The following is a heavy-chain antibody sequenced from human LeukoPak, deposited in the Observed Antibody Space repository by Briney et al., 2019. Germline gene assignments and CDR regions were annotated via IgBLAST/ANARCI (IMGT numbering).Heavy chain of an antibody. J-gene: IGHJ4*02. CDR3: SKRPYGSRTLDY. CDR1: GFTFSSYW. CDR2: INSDGSIT. V-gene: IGHV3-74*01. D-gene: IGHD3-10*01. Sequence: GGSLRLSCAASGFTFSSYWMHWVRQAPGKGLVWVSRINSDGSITSYADSVKGRFTISRDNAKNTLSLQMNGLRAEDTAVYYCSKRPYGSRTLDYWGQGTLVTVSS.